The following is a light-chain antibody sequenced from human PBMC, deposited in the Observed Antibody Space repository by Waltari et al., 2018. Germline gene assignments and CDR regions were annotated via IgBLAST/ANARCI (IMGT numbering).Light chain of an antibody. V-gene: IGLV1-40*01. CDR3: QSYDSGLSAPL. J-gene: IGLJ3*02. CDR2: ENG. CDR1: SSNIVAGYD. Sequence: QSVLTQAPSVSGAPGQRVTISCTGSSSNIVAGYDVHWYQQLPGAAPKLLIYENGSRPSGVADRCAGCKYGTSASLAITGLQAEDEADYYCQSYDSGLSAPLFGGATKLTVL.